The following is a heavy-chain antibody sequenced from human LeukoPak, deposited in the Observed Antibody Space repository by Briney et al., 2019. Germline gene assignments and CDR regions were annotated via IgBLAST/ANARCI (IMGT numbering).Heavy chain of an antibody. D-gene: IGHD2-2*01. V-gene: IGHV3-30*18. J-gene: IGHJ4*02. CDR3: AKDRQVGAAACHFDS. Sequence: PGGSLRLSCAASGFTFSRYGLHWVRQAPGKGLEWVSVIANDGNDKKYTDSVKGRFTISRDNSKSTLYLQMNSLRAEDTAVYFCAKDRQVGAAACHFDSWGQGTLVTVSS. CDR1: GFTFSRYG. CDR2: IANDGNDK.